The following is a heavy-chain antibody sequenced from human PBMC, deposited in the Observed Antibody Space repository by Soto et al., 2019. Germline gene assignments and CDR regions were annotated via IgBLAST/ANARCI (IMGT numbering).Heavy chain of an antibody. J-gene: IGHJ5*02. CDR1: GFTFSSYA. CDR2: ISYSGGST. D-gene: IGHD1-7*01. V-gene: IGHV3-23*01. CDR3: ARKEGFNWNYAWFDP. Sequence: LRLSCAASGFTFSSYAMSWVRQAPGKGLEWVSAISYSGGSTYYADSVKGRFTISRDNSKNTLYLQMNSLRAEDTAVYYCARKEGFNWNYAWFDPWGQGTLVTVSS.